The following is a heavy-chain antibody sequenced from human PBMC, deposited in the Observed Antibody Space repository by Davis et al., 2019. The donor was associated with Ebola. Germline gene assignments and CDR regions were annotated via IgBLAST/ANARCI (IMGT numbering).Heavy chain of an antibody. Sequence: SVKVSCKASGFTFTRPAVQWVRQARGQRLEWLGWVVVGSGNTNYTHQFQDRVTISRDMSTSTAYMELSSLRSEDTAVYFCAAASLYYYYYMDVWGKGTTVTVSS. V-gene: IGHV1-58*01. J-gene: IGHJ6*03. CDR2: VVVGSGNT. D-gene: IGHD2-2*01. CDR3: AAASLYYYYYMDV. CDR1: GFTFTRPA.